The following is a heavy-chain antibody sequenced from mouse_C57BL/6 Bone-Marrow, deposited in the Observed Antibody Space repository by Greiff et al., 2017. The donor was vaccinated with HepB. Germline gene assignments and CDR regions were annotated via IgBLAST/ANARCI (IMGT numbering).Heavy chain of an antibody. Sequence: QVQLQQPGAELVKPGASVKMSCKASGYTFTSYWITWVKQRPGQGLEWIGDIYPGSGSTNYNEKFKSKATLTVDTSSSTAYMQLSSLTSEDSAVYYCAIEYGTVVATNYWGQGTTLTVSS. V-gene: IGHV1-55*01. CDR1: GYTFTSYW. D-gene: IGHD1-1*01. CDR3: AIEYGTVVATNY. J-gene: IGHJ2*01. CDR2: IYPGSGST.